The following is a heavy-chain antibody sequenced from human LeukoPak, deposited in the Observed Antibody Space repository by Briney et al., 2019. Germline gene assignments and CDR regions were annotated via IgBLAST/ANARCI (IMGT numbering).Heavy chain of an antibody. J-gene: IGHJ4*02. CDR3: ARDPVDIAVAGTAFDY. CDR2: ISSSGSTI. Sequence: GGSLRLSCAASGFTFSDYYMSWIRQAPGKGLEWVSYISSSGSTIYYADSVKGRFTISRDNAKNSLYLQMNSLRAEDTAVYYCARDPVDIAVAGTAFDYWGQGTLVTVSS. V-gene: IGHV3-11*04. CDR1: GFTFSDYY. D-gene: IGHD6-19*01.